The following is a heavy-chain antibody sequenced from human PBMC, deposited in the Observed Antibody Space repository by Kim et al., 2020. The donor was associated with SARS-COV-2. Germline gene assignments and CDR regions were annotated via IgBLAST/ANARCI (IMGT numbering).Heavy chain of an antibody. CDR3: ASIVRGRVVVAATRAFDI. D-gene: IGHD2-15*01. CDR2: IIPIFGTA. Sequence: SVKVSCKASGGTFSSYAISWVRQAPGQGLEWMGGIIPIFGTANYAQKFQGRVTITADESTSTAYMELSSLRSEDTAVYYCASIVRGRVVVAATRAFDIWGQGTMVTVSS. V-gene: IGHV1-69*13. CDR1: GGTFSSYA. J-gene: IGHJ3*02.